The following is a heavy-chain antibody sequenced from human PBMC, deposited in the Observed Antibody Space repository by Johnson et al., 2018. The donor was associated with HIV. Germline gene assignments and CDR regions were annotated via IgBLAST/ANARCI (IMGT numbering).Heavy chain of an antibody. CDR1: GFRFDDYG. J-gene: IGHJ3*02. CDR2: INWNGAST. Sequence: VQLLESGGGVVRPGGSLRLSCAASGFRFDDYGINWVHQAPGKGLEWVCGINWNGASTGYADSVKGRFTISRDNSKNTLFLQMNSLRAEDTAVYYCAKDAIATAADDAFDIWGQGTMVTVSS. CDR3: AKDAIATAADDAFDI. D-gene: IGHD6-13*01. V-gene: IGHV3-20*04.